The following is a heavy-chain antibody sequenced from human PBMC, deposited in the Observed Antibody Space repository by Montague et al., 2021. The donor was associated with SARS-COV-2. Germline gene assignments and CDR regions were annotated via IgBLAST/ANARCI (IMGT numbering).Heavy chain of an antibody. CDR3: ARGRLDSSGYYYDY. D-gene: IGHD3-22*01. Sequence: SLRLSCAASGFTFSSYDMHWVRQATGKGPEWVSAIGTAGDTYYPGSVKGRFTISRENAKNSLYLQMNSLRAGDTAVYYCARGRLDSSGYYYDYWGQETLVTVSS. J-gene: IGHJ4*02. V-gene: IGHV3-13*01. CDR1: GFTFSSYD. CDR2: IGTAGDT.